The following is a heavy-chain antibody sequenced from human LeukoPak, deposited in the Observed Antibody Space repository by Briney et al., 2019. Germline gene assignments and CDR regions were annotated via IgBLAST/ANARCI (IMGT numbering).Heavy chain of an antibody. CDR1: GGSISSSSYY. J-gene: IGHJ4*02. CDR3: ARNDFWSGGGLY. CDR2: IYYSGST. V-gene: IGHV4-39*01. Sequence: PSETLSLTCTVSGGSISSSSYYWGWIRQPPGKGLEWIGSIYYSGSTYYTPSLKSRVTISVDTSKNQFSLKLSSVTAADTAVYYCARNDFWSGGGLYWGQGTLVTVSS. D-gene: IGHD3-3*01.